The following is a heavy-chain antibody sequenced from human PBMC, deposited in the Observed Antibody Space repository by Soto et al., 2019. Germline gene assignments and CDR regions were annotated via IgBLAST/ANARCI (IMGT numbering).Heavy chain of an antibody. CDR3: DLVGFHNGWGYIDY. D-gene: IGHD1-26*01. Sequence: QVQLVQSGAEVKKPGASVKVSCKASGYTFTGYYMHWVRQAPGQGLEWMGWINPNSGGTNYAQKIQGWVTMTRDTSNRTAYMELGRLRTDDTAVYYCDLVGFHNGWGYIDYWGQGTLVTVSS. J-gene: IGHJ4*02. CDR1: GYTFTGYY. V-gene: IGHV1-2*04. CDR2: INPNSGGT.